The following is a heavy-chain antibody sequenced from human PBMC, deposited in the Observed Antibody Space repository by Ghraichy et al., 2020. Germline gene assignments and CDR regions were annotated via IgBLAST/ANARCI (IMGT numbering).Heavy chain of an antibody. J-gene: IGHJ4*02. CDR2: IGAAANT. Sequence: GGSLRLSCAASEFSFRRYDILWVRQPPGKGLEWVSAIGAAANTYYADSVTGRFTISRENAKSSSYLQLNSLTVGDTGVYYCARAAAAGGFAMDYWGQGTLVTVSS. CDR1: EFSFRRYD. CDR3: ARAAAAGGFAMDY. V-gene: IGHV3-13*01. D-gene: IGHD6-13*01.